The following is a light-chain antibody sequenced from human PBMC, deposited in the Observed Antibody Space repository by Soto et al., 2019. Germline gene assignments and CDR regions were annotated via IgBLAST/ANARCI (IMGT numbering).Light chain of an antibody. CDR2: XSS. V-gene: IGKV1D-12*01. J-gene: IGKJ4*01. CDR3: QQVNSFPLT. Sequence: LDWYQQKHGKASNLLIXXSSTLQTGVPSRFSGSGSGTDFTLTISNLQPEDFATYYCQQVNSFPLTFGGGSEVDIK.